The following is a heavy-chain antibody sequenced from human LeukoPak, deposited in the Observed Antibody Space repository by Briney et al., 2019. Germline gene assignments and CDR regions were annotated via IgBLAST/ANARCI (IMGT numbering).Heavy chain of an antibody. V-gene: IGHV3-21*01. D-gene: IGHD6-25*01. CDR1: GFTFTDYS. CDR2: ISTVSTYT. Sequence: PGGSRRLSCAASGFTFTDYSMTWVRQAPGKGLEWVSSISTVSTYTFYSDSVKGRFTISRDNRKNTLYLQMSSLSAEDTAVYYCARDGSGFYYYYYMDVWGRGTAVTVSS. CDR3: ARDGSGFYYYYYMDV. J-gene: IGHJ6*03.